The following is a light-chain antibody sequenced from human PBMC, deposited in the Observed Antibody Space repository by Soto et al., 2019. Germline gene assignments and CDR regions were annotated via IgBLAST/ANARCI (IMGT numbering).Light chain of an antibody. CDR2: GAS. CDR3: QQYNNWPRT. Sequence: EIVMTQSPATLSVSPGERATLSCRASQSVGRNLAWYQQKPGQAPRLLIYGASTWATGVPARFSGSGSGTEFTLTISSLQSEDFAVYYCQQYNNWPRTFGGGTKVEIK. CDR1: QSVGRN. V-gene: IGKV3-15*01. J-gene: IGKJ4*01.